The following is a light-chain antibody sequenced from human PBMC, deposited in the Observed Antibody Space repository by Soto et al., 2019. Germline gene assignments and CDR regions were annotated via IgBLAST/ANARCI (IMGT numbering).Light chain of an antibody. CDR1: PGISNY. V-gene: IGKV1-27*01. Sequence: DIQMTQSPSSLSASVGDRVTITCRARPGISNYLAWYQQKPGKVPKLLIYAASTLQSGVPSRFSGSGSGTDFTLTISSVQPEDVATYYCQKYNSAPRTFGQGTKVEIK. CDR2: AAS. J-gene: IGKJ1*01. CDR3: QKYNSAPRT.